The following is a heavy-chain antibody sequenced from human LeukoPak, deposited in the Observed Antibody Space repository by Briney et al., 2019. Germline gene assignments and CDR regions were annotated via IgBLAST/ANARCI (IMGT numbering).Heavy chain of an antibody. Sequence: SETLSLTCAVYGGSFSGYYWSWIRQPPGKGLEWIGEINHSGSTNYNPSLKSRVTISVDTSKNQFSLKLSSVTAADTAVYYCARYLYYDFWSGYYIWSRNWFDPWGQGTLVTVSS. CDR3: ARYLYYDFWSGYYIWSRNWFDP. CDR2: INHSGST. V-gene: IGHV4-34*01. CDR1: GGSFSGYY. J-gene: IGHJ5*02. D-gene: IGHD3-3*01.